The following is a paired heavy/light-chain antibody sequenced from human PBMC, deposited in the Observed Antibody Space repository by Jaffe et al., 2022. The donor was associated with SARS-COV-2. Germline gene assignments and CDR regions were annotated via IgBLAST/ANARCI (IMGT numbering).Heavy chain of an antibody. V-gene: IGHV1-46*04. J-gene: IGHJ4*02. CDR1: GYTFTNYF. CDR2: INPSDGST. Sequence: QVQLVQSGAEVKKPGASVKVSCKASGYTFTNYFMHWVRQAPGRGLQWMGIINPSDGSTSYAQRLQGRVTMTRDTSTSTVYMQLSSLRSEDTAVYSCARAGSPYYYDSSRSFFDSWGQGTLVTVSS. D-gene: IGHD3-22*01. CDR3: ARAGSPYYYDSSRSFFDS.
Light chain of an antibody. CDR1: QDISTW. J-gene: IGKJ4*01. CDR3: QQAKSFPPA. Sequence: DIQMTQSPTSVSASVGDRVTITCRASQDISTWLAWYQHKPGKAPKLLIYAASSLQSGVPSRFSGSGSGTDFTLTISSLQPEDFATYYCQQAKSFPPAFGGGTKVEIK. CDR2: AAS. V-gene: IGKV1-12*01.